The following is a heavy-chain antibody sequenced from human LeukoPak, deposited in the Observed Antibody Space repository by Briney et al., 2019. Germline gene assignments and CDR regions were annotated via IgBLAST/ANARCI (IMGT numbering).Heavy chain of an antibody. CDR2: IYYSGST. Sequence: KSSETLSLTCTVSGGSISSSSYYWGWIRQPPGKGLEWIGSIYYSGSTYYNPSLKSRVTISVDTSKNQSSLKLSSVTAADTAVYYCARRFKYYFDYWGQGTLVTVSS. CDR3: ARRFKYYFDY. J-gene: IGHJ4*02. V-gene: IGHV4-39*01. CDR1: GGSISSSSYY.